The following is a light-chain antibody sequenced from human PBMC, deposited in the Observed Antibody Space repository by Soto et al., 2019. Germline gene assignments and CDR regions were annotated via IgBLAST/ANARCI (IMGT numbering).Light chain of an antibody. Sequence: QSALTQPASVSGSPGQSTTISCTGTSSDIGGYNYVSWYQQHPGKAPKLMLYEVSNRPSGVSNRFSGSKSGNTASLTITGLQAEDEADYYCNSYTSSSTLYVFGTGTKLTVL. V-gene: IGLV2-14*01. CDR1: SSDIGGYNY. CDR3: NSYTSSSTLYV. J-gene: IGLJ1*01. CDR2: EVS.